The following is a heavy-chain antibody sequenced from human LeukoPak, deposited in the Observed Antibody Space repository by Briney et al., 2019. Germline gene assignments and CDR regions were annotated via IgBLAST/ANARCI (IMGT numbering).Heavy chain of an antibody. CDR2: INPSDGST. D-gene: IGHD3-22*01. J-gene: IGHJ4*02. CDR1: GYTFINYF. V-gene: IGHV1-46*01. Sequence: SSVKVSCKASGYTFINYFMHWVRQAPGQGLEWMGIINPSDGSTNYAQTFQGRVTITRDTSTSTVYLELSSLRSEDTDLYYCANAYSATSGYVYFEYWGQGTLVTVSS. CDR3: ANAYSATSGYVYFEY.